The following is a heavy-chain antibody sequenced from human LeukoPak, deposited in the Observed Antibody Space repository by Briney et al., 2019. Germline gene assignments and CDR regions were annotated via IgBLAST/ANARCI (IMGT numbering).Heavy chain of an antibody. D-gene: IGHD3-10*01. CDR1: GFTFSSYA. J-gene: IGHJ5*02. V-gene: IGHV3-23*01. Sequence: PGESLRLSCVASGFTFSSYAMSWVRQAPGKGLEWVASISDSGGTTYYLDSVRGRFTISRDNSKNTLYLQMNSLRAEDTAIYSCARDIRGSGNYGWFDPWGQGTLVTVSS. CDR3: ARDIRGSGNYGWFDP. CDR2: ISDSGGTT.